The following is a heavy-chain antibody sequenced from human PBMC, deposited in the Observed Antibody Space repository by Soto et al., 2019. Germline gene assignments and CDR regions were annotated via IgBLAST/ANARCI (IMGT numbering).Heavy chain of an antibody. V-gene: IGHV3-30*18. CDR3: AKGDTTGTT. D-gene: IGHD1-1*01. J-gene: IGHJ5*02. CDR1: GITFSNYG. Sequence: QVQLVESGGGVVQPGRSQRLSCAASGITFSNYGMHWVRQAPGKGLEWVAVIAYDGSNTDYSDSVKGRFTISRDNSKKTLYLQMDRLRAEDTAVYYCAKGDTTGTTWGQGTLVTVSS. CDR2: IAYDGSNT.